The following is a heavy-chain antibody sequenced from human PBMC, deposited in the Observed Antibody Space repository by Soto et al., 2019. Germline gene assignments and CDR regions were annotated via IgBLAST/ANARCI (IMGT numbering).Heavy chain of an antibody. V-gene: IGHV4-59*08. J-gene: IGHJ4*02. CDR3: ARHRRTTVAKFDFDN. D-gene: IGHD4-4*01. CDR2: IFDSGNA. Sequence: QVQLQESGPGLVKPSETLSLTCTVSGGSINSYCWSWIRQPPGKGLEWIAYIFDSGNANYNPSLKSRVTISVDPSKNQFSLKLTSVTAADTAVYYCARHRRTTVAKFDFDNWGQGALVTVSS. CDR1: GGSINSYC.